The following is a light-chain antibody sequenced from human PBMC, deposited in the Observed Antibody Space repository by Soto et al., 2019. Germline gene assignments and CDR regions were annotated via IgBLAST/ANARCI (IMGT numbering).Light chain of an antibody. CDR3: QQYNNWPPYT. Sequence: IVMTQSPATLSVSPGERATLCCRPSQSVGGGLSWFQQKPGQPPRLLIYGASTRATGIPARFSGSGSGTEFTLTISSLQSEDYAVYYCQQYNNWPPYTFGQGTKVDIK. CDR1: QSVGGG. CDR2: GAS. J-gene: IGKJ2*01. V-gene: IGKV3-15*01.